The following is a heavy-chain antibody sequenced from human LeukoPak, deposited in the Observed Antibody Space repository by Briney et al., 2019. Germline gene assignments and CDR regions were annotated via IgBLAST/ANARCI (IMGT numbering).Heavy chain of an antibody. J-gene: IGHJ6*03. V-gene: IGHV3-48*04. D-gene: IGHD2-2*01. Sequence: GGSLRLSCAASGFTFSSYAMSWVRQAPGKGLEWVSYISSSGSTIYYADSVKGRFTISRDNAKNSLYLQMNSLRAEDTAVYYCAREFLWYCSSTSCYGGDYYYYMDVWGKGTTVTVSS. CDR3: AREFLWYCSSTSCYGGDYYYYMDV. CDR2: ISSSGSTI. CDR1: GFTFSSYA.